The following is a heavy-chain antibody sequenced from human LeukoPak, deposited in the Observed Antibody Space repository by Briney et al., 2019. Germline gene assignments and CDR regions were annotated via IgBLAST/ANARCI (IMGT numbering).Heavy chain of an antibody. CDR2: ISAYNGNT. CDR1: GYTFTSYG. Sequence: ASVKVSCKASGYTFTSYGISWVRQAPGQGLEWMGWISAYNGNTNYAQKLQGRVTMTTDTSTSTAYMELRSLRSDDTAVYYCARDRLRFLEWSYYFDYWGQGTLVAVSS. J-gene: IGHJ4*02. CDR3: ARDRLRFLEWSYYFDY. V-gene: IGHV1-18*01. D-gene: IGHD3-3*01.